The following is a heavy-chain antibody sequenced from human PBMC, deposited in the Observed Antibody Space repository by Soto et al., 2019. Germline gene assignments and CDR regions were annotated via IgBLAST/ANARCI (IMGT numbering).Heavy chain of an antibody. Sequence: PGESLKISCKGSGYRFSSYWIAWVRQMPGKGLEWLGIIYPGDSDTIYSPSFQGQVTFSVDNSISTAYLQWSSLKASDTAMYYCARQGSNGAYYYYRMDVWGQGTPVTVSS. CDR3: ARQGSNGAYYYYRMDV. D-gene: IGHD2-8*01. J-gene: IGHJ6*02. V-gene: IGHV5-51*01. CDR1: GYRFSSYW. CDR2: IYPGDSDT.